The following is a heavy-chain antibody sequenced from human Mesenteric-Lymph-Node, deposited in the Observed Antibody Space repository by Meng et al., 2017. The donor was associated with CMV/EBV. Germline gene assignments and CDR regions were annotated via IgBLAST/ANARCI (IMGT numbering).Heavy chain of an antibody. J-gene: IGHJ3*02. Sequence: GESLKISCAASGFTFSSYAIGWVRQAPGKGVEWVSTISSSGVTTYYGGSVKGRFFISRDNSRNTLHLQMNNLRAEDTALYYCAKDHNAFDIWGQGTMVTVSS. CDR3: AKDHNAFDI. CDR1: GFTFSSYA. V-gene: IGHV3-23*02. CDR2: ISSSGVTT.